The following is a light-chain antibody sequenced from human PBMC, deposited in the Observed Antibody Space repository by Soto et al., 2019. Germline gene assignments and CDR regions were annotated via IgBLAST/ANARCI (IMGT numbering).Light chain of an antibody. V-gene: IGLV2-14*01. Sequence: QSALTQPPSASGSPGQSVTISCTGTSSDVGGYNYVSWYQQHPGKAPKLMIYEVSNRPSGVSNRFSGSKSGNTGSLTISGLQAEDEADYYCSSYTIRSTLFGGGTKLTVL. CDR3: SSYTIRSTL. CDR1: SSDVGGYNY. CDR2: EVS. J-gene: IGLJ2*01.